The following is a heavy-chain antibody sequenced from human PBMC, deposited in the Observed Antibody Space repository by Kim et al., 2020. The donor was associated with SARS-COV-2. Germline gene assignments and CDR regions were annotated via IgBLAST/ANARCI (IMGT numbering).Heavy chain of an antibody. Sequence: VKGRFTISRDNSKNSLYLQMNSLRTEDTALYYCAKDIGSWVAAAGTGLDPWGQGTLVTVSS. CDR3: AKDIGSWVAAAGTGLDP. J-gene: IGHJ5*02. D-gene: IGHD6-13*01. V-gene: IGHV3-43*01.